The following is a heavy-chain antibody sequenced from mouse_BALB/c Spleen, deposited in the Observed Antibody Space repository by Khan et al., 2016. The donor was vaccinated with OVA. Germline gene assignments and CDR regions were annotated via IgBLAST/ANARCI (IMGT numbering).Heavy chain of an antibody. D-gene: IGHD1-3*01. V-gene: IGHV9-3-1*01. CDR2: LNTYTGKP. Sequence: QIQLVQSGPELKKPGETVKISCKASGYTFTNYGMNWGKQAPGKGLMWLGWLNTYTGKPTYDDDFKGRFAFSLETSASNASLQFNNLKNEDAATYVSEKVGFNGTMDYWGQGTSVTVSS. CDR1: GYTFTNYG. J-gene: IGHJ4*01. CDR3: EKVGFNGTMDY.